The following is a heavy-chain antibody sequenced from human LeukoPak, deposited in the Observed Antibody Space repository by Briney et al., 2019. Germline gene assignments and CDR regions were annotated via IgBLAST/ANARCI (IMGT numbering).Heavy chain of an antibody. V-gene: IGHV4-34*01. CDR1: GGSFSGYY. D-gene: IGHD1-26*01. CDR3: ARVWELLGSLNAFDI. Sequence: PSQTLSLTCAVYGGSFSGYYWSWIRQPPGKGLEWIGEINHSGSTNYNPSLKSRVTISVDTSKNQFSLKLSSVTAADTAVYYCARVWELLGSLNAFDIWGQGTMVTVSS. J-gene: IGHJ3*02. CDR2: INHSGST.